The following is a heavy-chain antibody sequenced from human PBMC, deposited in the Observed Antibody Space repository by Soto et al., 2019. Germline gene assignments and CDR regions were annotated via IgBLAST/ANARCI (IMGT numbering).Heavy chain of an antibody. CDR1: GFTVSSNY. Sequence: EVQLVESGGGLIQPGGSLRLSCAASGFTVSSNYMSWVRQAPGKGLEWVSVIYSGGSTYYADSVKGRFTISRDNSKNPRYLQMNSLRADDTAVYYCARDRVESGYPEYFQHWGQGTLVTVSS. CDR3: ARDRVESGYPEYFQH. V-gene: IGHV3-53*01. CDR2: IYSGGST. D-gene: IGHD3-22*01. J-gene: IGHJ1*01.